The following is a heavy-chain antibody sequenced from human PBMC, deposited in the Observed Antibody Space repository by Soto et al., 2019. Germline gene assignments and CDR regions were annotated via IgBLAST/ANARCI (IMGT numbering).Heavy chain of an antibody. CDR2: INPNSRDT. V-gene: IGHV1-2*02. CDR3: ARGTPTAAGPCIDH. D-gene: IGHD6-13*01. CDR1: GYTFTAYF. J-gene: IGHJ4*01. Sequence: ASVKVSCKTSGYTFTAYFIHWVRQAPGQGLEWMGWINPNSRDTNNAQKFQGRVTMTTDTSTRTAYMELSRLRSDDTAVYYRARGTPTAAGPCIDHWGHGTLVTVPS.